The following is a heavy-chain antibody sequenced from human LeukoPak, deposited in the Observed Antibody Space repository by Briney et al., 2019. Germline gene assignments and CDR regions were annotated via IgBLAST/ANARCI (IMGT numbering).Heavy chain of an antibody. CDR3: ATLSLASPRDKTDY. J-gene: IGHJ4*02. Sequence: PGGSLRLSCAASGFILSNHNMNWVRRAPGKGLEWVGRSRNKANSYSTEYAASVKGRFTISRDDPKNSLYLQMNSLKTEDTAVYYCATLSLASPRDKTDYWGQGTLVTVSS. D-gene: IGHD2-21*01. V-gene: IGHV3-72*01. CDR2: SRNKANSYST. CDR1: GFILSNHN.